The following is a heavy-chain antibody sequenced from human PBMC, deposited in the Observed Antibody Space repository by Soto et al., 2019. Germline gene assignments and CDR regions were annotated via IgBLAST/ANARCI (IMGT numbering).Heavy chain of an antibody. CDR3: ARDHYDFWSGYSAYYYYGMDV. CDR2: ISSSGSTI. CDR1: GFTFSDYY. J-gene: IGHJ6*02. D-gene: IGHD3-3*01. V-gene: IGHV3-11*01. Sequence: PGGSLRLSCAASGFTFSDYYMSWIRQAPGKGLEWVSYISSSGSTIYYADSVKGRFTISRDNAKNSLYLQMNSLRAEDTAVYYCARDHYDFWSGYSAYYYYGMDVWGQGTTVTVSS.